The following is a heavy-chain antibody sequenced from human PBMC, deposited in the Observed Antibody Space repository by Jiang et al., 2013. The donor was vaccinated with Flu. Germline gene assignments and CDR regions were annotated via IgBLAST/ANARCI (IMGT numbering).Heavy chain of an antibody. CDR3: ARAYYYDSSAFYFDY. CDR2: INPNSGDT. CDR1: GYTFTAYF. D-gene: IGHD3-22*01. J-gene: IGHJ4*02. Sequence: GAEVKKPGASLKVSCKTSGYTFTAYFMHWVRQAPGQGLEWLGRINPNSGDTNYVQKFQGRVTMTRDTSISTAYMELSRLRSDDTAVYYCARAYYYDSSAFYFDYWGQGTLVTVSS. V-gene: IGHV1-2*06.